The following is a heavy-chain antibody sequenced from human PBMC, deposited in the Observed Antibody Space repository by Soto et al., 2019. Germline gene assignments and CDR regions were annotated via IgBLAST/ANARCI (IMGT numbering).Heavy chain of an antibody. J-gene: IGHJ5*02. CDR3: ARDFSDYGDFFGGGWFDP. V-gene: IGHV4-4*07. D-gene: IGHD4-17*01. CDR2: IYTSGST. CDR1: GGSISSYY. Sequence: SETLSLTCTVSGGSISSYYWSWIRQPAGKGLEWIGRIYTSGSTNSNPSLKSRVTMSVDTSKNQFSLKLSSVTAADTAVYYCARDFSDYGDFFGGGWFDPWGQGTLVTVS.